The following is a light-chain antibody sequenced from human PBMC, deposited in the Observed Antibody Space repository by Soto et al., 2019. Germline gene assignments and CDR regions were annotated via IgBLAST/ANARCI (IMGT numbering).Light chain of an antibody. V-gene: IGKV1-33*01. CDR1: RDIDNY. CDR2: DAS. CDR3: QQYGSFSPIT. Sequence: DIQMTQSPSSLSASVGDRVTITCQASRDIDNYLNWYQQKPGKAPNLLIYDASNLETGVPLRFSGSGSGTEFTLPISRLQTDDFATYYCQQYGSFSPITFGGGTNVEI. J-gene: IGKJ4*01.